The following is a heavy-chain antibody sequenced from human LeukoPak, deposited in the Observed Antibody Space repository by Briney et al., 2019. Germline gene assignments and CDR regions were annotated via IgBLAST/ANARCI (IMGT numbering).Heavy chain of an antibody. CDR3: TTVDCSGGSCSVGYFDY. CDR2: FDPEDGEI. J-gene: IGHJ4*02. V-gene: IGHV1-24*01. CDR1: GYTLTDLS. Sequence: ASVNVSCKVSGYTLTDLSIHWVQQAPGKGLEWMGGFDPEDGEIIYARKFQGRVTMTEDTSTDTAYMELSSLRSEDTAVYYCTTVDCSGGSCSVGYFDYWGQGTLVTVSS. D-gene: IGHD2-15*01.